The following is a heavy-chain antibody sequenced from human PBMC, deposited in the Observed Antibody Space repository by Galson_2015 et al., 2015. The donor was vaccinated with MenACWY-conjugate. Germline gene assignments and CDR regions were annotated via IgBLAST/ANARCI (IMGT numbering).Heavy chain of an antibody. CDR2: INAGNGNT. V-gene: IGHV1-3*01. J-gene: IGHJ4*02. CDR1: GYTFTSYA. CDR3: TTGSRLDY. D-gene: IGHD3-10*01. Sequence: SVKVSCKASGYTFTSYAVQWVRQAPGQNLKWMGWINAGNGNTKYSKKFQGIVTITRDTSASTAYMDLPNLRSEDTALYYCTTGSRLDYWGQGALVTVSS.